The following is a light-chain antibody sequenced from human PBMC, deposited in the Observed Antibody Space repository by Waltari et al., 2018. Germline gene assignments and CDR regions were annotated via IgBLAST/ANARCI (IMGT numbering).Light chain of an antibody. CDR2: LGS. V-gene: IGKV2-28*01. Sequence: DIVMTQSPLSLPVTPGEPAPISCRSSQTLLPTNGHNYLDWYLQKPGQSPQLLVYLGSNRASGVPDRFSGSKYGTTAFLAISELRSEDEAVYYCASWDDSHYVFGGGTKV. CDR1: QTLLPTNGHNY. J-gene: IGKJ4*01. CDR3: ASWDDSHYV.